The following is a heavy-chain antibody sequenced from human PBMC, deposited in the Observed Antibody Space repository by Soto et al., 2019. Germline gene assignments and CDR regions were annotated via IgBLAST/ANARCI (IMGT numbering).Heavy chain of an antibody. CDR2: TRNKANSYTT. CDR1: GFTFSDHY. CDR3: AREKLRFLERLYYYYGMDV. D-gene: IGHD3-3*01. J-gene: IGHJ6*02. V-gene: IGHV3-72*01. Sequence: GGSLRLSCAASGFTFSDHYMDWVRQAPGKGLEWVGRTRNKANSYTTEYAASVKGRFTISRDDSKNSLYLQMNSLKTEDTAVYYCAREKLRFLERLYYYYGMDVWGQGTTVTVSS.